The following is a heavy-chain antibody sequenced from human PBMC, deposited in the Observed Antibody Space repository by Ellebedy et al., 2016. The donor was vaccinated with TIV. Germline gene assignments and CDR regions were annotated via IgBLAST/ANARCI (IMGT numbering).Heavy chain of an antibody. V-gene: IGHV3-11*04. D-gene: IGHD3-10*01. Sequence: PGGSLRLSCAASGFTFSDYYMSWIRQAPGKGLEWVSYISSGGSTMKYADSAKGRFTISRDNADNSLYLQMNSLRADDTAVYYCARDRAGVLDNWGQGTMVTVSS. J-gene: IGHJ3*02. CDR1: GFTFSDYY. CDR2: ISSGGSTM. CDR3: ARDRAGVLDN.